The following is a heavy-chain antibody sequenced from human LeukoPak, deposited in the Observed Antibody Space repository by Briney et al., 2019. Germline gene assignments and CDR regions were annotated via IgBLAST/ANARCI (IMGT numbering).Heavy chain of an antibody. V-gene: IGHV4-39*01. D-gene: IGHD5-18*01. J-gene: IGHJ6*03. CDR3: ARTAGYSYGYYYYYYYMDV. CDR2: IYYSGST. CDR1: GGSISSSSYY. Sequence: SXTLSLTCTVSGGSISSSSYYWGWIRQPPGKGLEWIGSIYYSGSTYYNPSLKSRVTISVDTSKTQFSLKLSSVTAADTAVYYCARTAGYSYGYYYYYYYMDVWGKGTTVTVSS.